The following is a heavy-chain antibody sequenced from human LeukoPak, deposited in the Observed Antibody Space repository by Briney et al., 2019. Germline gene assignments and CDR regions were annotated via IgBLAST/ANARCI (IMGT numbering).Heavy chain of an antibody. CDR3: ARGYYDILTGLSI. V-gene: IGHV3-30*04. D-gene: IGHD3-9*01. CDR1: GFTFSSYA. Sequence: PGRSLRLSCAASGFTFSSYAMHWVRQAPGKGLEWVAVISYDGSNKYYADSVKGRFTISRDNSKNTLYLQMNSLRAEDTAVYYCARGYYDILTGLSIWGQGTLVTVSS. CDR2: ISYDGSNK. J-gene: IGHJ4*02.